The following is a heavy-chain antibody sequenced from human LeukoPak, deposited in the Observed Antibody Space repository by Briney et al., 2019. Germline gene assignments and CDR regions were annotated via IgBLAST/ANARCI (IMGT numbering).Heavy chain of an antibody. J-gene: IGHJ4*02. CDR2: IKQDGSEK. CDR3: ARGYSSGWSTYFDY. CDR1: EFTFSSYW. D-gene: IGHD6-19*01. V-gene: IGHV3-7*01. Sequence: GGSLRLSCAASEFTFSSYWMSWVRQAPGKGLEWVANIKQDGSEKYYVDSVKGRFTISRDNAKNSLYLQMNSLRAEDTAVYYCARGYSSGWSTYFDYWGQGTLVTVSS.